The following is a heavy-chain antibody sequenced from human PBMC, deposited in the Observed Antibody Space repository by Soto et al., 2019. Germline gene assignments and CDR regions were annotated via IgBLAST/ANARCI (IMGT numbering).Heavy chain of an antibody. CDR3: ARVVLTITRCAFDA. D-gene: IGHD3-9*01. J-gene: IGHJ3*01. Sequence: QVQLQESGPGLVKPSGTLSLTCAVSGCSISSSHWWTWVRQSPGKGLEYIGELSHSGTSNSNPSLKSRVTLSVDKSKNHFSLTLTSVTAADTAVYYCARVVLTITRCAFDAWGQGTLVIVSS. CDR1: GCSISSSHW. V-gene: IGHV4-4*02. CDR2: LSHSGTS.